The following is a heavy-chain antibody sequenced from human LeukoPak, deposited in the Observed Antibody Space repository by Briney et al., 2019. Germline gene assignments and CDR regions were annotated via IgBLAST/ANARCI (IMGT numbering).Heavy chain of an antibody. Sequence: GGSLRLALSASGFTFSDYYMSWIRQAPGKGRGWVSYISRSGSTIYYADSVEGRFTISRDNVKNSLYLQMNSLSAEDTALYCCASRCSHSSCVYSAYGLDVWGQGTTVTVSS. J-gene: IGHJ6*02. D-gene: IGHD2-15*01. CDR3: ASRCSHSSCVYSAYGLDV. CDR2: ISRSGSTI. V-gene: IGHV3-11*04. CDR1: GFTFSDYY.